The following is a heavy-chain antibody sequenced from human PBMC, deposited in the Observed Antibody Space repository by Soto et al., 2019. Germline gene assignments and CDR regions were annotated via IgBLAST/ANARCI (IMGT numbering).Heavy chain of an antibody. Sequence: ASVKVSCKASGGTFSSYAISWVRQAPGQGLEWMGGIIPIFGTANYAQKFQGRVTITADKSTSTAYMELSSLRSEDTAVYYCAREAFYGGDDAFDIGGQGTMV. CDR3: AREAFYGGDDAFDI. V-gene: IGHV1-69*06. CDR2: IIPIFGTA. D-gene: IGHD2-21*01. CDR1: GGTFSSYA. J-gene: IGHJ3*02.